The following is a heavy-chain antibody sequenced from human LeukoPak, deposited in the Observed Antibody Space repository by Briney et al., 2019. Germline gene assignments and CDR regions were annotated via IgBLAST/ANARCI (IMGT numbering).Heavy chain of an antibody. J-gene: IGHJ4*02. V-gene: IGHV1-2*02. D-gene: IGHD5-18*01. CDR2: INPNSGGT. Sequence: ASVKVSCKASGYTFTGYYMHWGRQAPGQGLEWMGWINPNSGGTNYAQKFQGRVTMTRDTSISTAYMELSRLRSDDTAVYYCARDKRTAMVLPDYWGQGTLVTVSS. CDR3: ARDKRTAMVLPDY. CDR1: GYTFTGYY.